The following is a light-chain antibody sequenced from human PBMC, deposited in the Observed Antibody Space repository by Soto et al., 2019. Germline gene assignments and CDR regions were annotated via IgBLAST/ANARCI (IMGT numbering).Light chain of an antibody. J-gene: IGLJ3*02. CDR1: SSDVGAYNY. Sequence: QSALTQPASVSGSPGQSITISCTGTSSDVGAYNYVSWYQQHPGKAPKPMIYEVSNRPSGVSNRFSGSNSGNTASLTISGPEAEDEGDYYCSSYTSGSTWVFGGGTKLTVL. CDR2: EVS. V-gene: IGLV2-14*01. CDR3: SSYTSGSTWV.